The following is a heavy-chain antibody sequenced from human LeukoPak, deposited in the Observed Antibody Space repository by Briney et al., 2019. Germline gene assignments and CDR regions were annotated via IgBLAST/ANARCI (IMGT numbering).Heavy chain of an antibody. CDR2: IIPIFGTA. D-gene: IGHD5-18*01. CDR3: ARKKDTAMQSDAFDI. CDR1: GGTFSSYA. J-gene: IGHJ3*02. V-gene: IGHV1-69*01. Sequence: GSSVKVSCKASGGTFSSYAISWVRQAPGQGLEWMGGIIPIFGTANYAQKFQGRVTITADESTSTAYMELSSLRSEDTAVYYCARKKDTAMQSDAFDIWGQRTMVTVSS.